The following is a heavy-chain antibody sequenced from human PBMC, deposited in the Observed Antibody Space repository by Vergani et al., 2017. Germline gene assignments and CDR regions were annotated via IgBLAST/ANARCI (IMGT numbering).Heavy chain of an antibody. J-gene: IGHJ6*03. D-gene: IGHD2-2*02. Sequence: QVQLVQSGAEVKKPGASVKVSCKASGYTFTGYYMHWVRQAPGQGLEWMGWINPNSGGTNYAQKFQGRVTMTRDTSISTAYMELSRLRSDDTAMYYCAREGSDNCSSTSCYIDYYYYMDVWGKGTTVTVSS. CDR2: INPNSGGT. CDR1: GYTFTGYY. CDR3: AREGSDNCSSTSCYIDYYYYMDV. V-gene: IGHV1-2*02.